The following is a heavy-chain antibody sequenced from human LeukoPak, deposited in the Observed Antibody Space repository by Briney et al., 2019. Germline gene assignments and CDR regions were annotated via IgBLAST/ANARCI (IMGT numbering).Heavy chain of an antibody. V-gene: IGHV1-8*01. J-gene: IGHJ5*02. CDR1: GYTFTSYD. Sequence: GASVKVSCNASGYTFTSYDINWVRQATGQGLEWMGWMNPNSGNTGYAQKFQGRVTMTRNTSISTAYMELSSLRSEDTAVYYCARRGVRGHWFDPWGQGTLVTVSS. CDR3: ARRGVRGHWFDP. CDR2: MNPNSGNT. D-gene: IGHD3-10*01.